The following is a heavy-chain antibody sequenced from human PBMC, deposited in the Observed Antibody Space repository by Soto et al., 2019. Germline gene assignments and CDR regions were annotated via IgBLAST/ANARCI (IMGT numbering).Heavy chain of an antibody. J-gene: IGHJ4*02. CDR3: ARLEFGNFGAY. CDR1: GGSISSDSW. Sequence: SETLSITCAVSGGSISSDSWWSWVRQPPGKGLEWIGEIHHSGDANYNPSLKSRVTLSLDKSKNQFSLRLTSVAAADTAVYYCARLEFGNFGAYWGQGTPVTVSS. V-gene: IGHV4-4*02. CDR2: IHHSGDA. D-gene: IGHD3-10*01.